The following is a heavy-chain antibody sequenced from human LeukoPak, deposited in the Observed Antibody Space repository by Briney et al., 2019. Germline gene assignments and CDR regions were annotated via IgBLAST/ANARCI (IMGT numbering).Heavy chain of an antibody. CDR3: ASQGGSSLYVVHY. D-gene: IGHD2-2*01. V-gene: IGHV3-53*01. CDR2: IYSDGTT. Sequence: GGSLRLSCAASGVIFNTYSMNWVRQAPGKGLEWVSIIYSDGTTLHADSVKGRFTISRDNSKNTLYLQMNSLRPEDTAVYYCASQGGSSLYVVHYWGQGTLVTVSS. J-gene: IGHJ4*02. CDR1: GVIFNTYS.